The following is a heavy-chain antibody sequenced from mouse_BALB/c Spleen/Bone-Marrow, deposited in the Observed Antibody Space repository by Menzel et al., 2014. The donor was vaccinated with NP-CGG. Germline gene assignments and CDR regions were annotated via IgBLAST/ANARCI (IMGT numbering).Heavy chain of an antibody. CDR3: ARRRYDVGAMDY. J-gene: IGHJ4*01. CDR1: GFSLTSYG. CDR2: IWSDGST. Sequence: VQLVESGPDLVAPSQSLSITCTVSGFSLTSYGVHWVRQPPGKGLEWLVVIWSDGSTTYNSALKSRLSTSKDNSKSQVFLKMSSLQTDDTAMYYCARRRYDVGAMDYWGQGTSVTVSS. V-gene: IGHV2-6-2*01. D-gene: IGHD2-12*01.